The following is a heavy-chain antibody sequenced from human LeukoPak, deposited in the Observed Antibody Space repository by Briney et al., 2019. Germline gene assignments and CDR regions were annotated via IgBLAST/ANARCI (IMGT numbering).Heavy chain of an antibody. V-gene: IGHV1-2*02. D-gene: IGHD4-17*01. Sequence: ASVKVSCKASGYTFTGYYMHWVRQAPGQGLEWMGWINPNSGGTNYAQKFQGRVTMTRDTSISTAYMELSRLRSDDTAVYYCARATTVTTSFPAWGQGTLVTVSS. CDR1: GYTFTGYY. CDR2: INPNSGGT. CDR3: ARATTVTTSFPA. J-gene: IGHJ5*02.